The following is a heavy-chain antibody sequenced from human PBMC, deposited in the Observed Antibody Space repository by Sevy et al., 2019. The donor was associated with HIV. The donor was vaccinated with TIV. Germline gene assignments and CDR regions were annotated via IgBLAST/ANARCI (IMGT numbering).Heavy chain of an antibody. D-gene: IGHD6-13*01. CDR2: ISNDGSDK. CDR1: GFTFSKIG. J-gene: IGHJ6*02. Sequence: GGCLRLSCVASGFTFSKIGMHWARQAPGKGLEWVAVISNDGSDKQYADSVKGRFTIARDNSKDTLYLQMNSLRLEDTAVYYCANSRGRFEGSSWLYYYYLMDVWGQGTTVTVSS. V-gene: IGHV3-30*18. CDR3: ANSRGRFEGSSWLYYYYLMDV.